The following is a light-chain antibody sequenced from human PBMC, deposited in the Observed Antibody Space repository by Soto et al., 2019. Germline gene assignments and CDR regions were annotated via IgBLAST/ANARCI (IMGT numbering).Light chain of an antibody. CDR2: GAS. Sequence: EIVLTQSPGALSLSPGERATLSCGASQSVSSSYLAWYQQKPGQAPRLLIYGASPRAPGIPHSFSVSASGTDFTLTISRLEPEDFAVYYCQQYGSSPRTFGQGTKVEIK. V-gene: IGKV3-20*01. CDR1: QSVSSSY. CDR3: QQYGSSPRT. J-gene: IGKJ1*01.